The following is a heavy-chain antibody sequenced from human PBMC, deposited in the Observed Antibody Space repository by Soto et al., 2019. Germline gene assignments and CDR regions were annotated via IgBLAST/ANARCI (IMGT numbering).Heavy chain of an antibody. CDR1: GGSISSGGYY. D-gene: IGHD2-2*01. CDR3: AREAPENVIVQAPRGSAP. CDR2: IYYSGST. J-gene: IGHJ5*02. Sequence: SETLSLTCTVSGGSISSGGYYWSWIRQHPGKGLEWIGYIYYSGSTYYNPSLKSRVTISVDTSKNHFSLKLSSVTAADTAVYYCAREAPENVIVQAPRGSAPGGKGTLVPVSS. V-gene: IGHV4-31*03.